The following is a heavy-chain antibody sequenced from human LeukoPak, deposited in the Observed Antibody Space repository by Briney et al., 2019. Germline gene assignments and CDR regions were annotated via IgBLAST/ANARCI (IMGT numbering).Heavy chain of an antibody. CDR1: GGSISGYF. CDR2: IYYSGST. V-gene: IGHV4-59*01. Sequence: KSSETLSLTCTVSGGSISGYFWSWIRQPPGKGLEWIGYIYYSGSTNYNPSLKSRVTISVDTSKNQFSLKLSSVTAADTAVYYCARDRSAYSSSSALDYWGQGTLVTVSS. CDR3: ARDRSAYSSSSALDY. D-gene: IGHD6-6*01. J-gene: IGHJ4*02.